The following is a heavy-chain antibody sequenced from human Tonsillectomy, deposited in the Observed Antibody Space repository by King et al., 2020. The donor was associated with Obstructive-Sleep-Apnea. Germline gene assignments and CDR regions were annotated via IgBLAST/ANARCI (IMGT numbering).Heavy chain of an antibody. CDR3: ARHERLFDY. Sequence: VQLVESGGGVVQPGRSLRLSCAASGFTFSSYGMHWVRQAPGKGLEWVAVIWNDGSNKYYADSVKGRFTISRDNSKNTLYLQMNSLRAEDTAVYYCARHERLFDYWGQGTLVTVSS. J-gene: IGHJ4*02. D-gene: IGHD4-11*01. CDR2: IWNDGSNK. V-gene: IGHV3-33*01. CDR1: GFTFSSYG.